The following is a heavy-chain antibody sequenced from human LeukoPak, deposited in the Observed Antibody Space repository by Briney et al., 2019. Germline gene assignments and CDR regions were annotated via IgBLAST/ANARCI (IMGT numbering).Heavy chain of an antibody. J-gene: IGHJ4*02. Sequence: GGSLRLSCAASGFTFTTYEMNWVRQAPTKGLEWLSYISSSGSTIYYADSVKGRFTISRDNAKNSLYLQMNSLRAEDTAVYYCASRPSHGHWVVFDYWGQGTLVTVSS. CDR1: GFTFTTYE. D-gene: IGHD2-15*01. CDR3: ASRPSHGHWVVFDY. CDR2: ISSSGSTI. V-gene: IGHV3-48*03.